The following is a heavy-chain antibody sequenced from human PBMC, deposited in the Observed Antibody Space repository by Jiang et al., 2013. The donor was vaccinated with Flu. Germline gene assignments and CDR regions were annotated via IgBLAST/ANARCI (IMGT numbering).Heavy chain of an antibody. V-gene: IGHV1-3*01. Sequence: SGAEVKKPGASVTVSCKASGFTFTTYAFHWVRQAPGQRPEWMGWISAGNRNTKFSQRFQGRVTFTRDTSASTAYMELSGLRSEDTAVYYCAREGRCSTTSCYREVDVWGQGTTVTVSS. CDR1: GFTFTTYA. D-gene: IGHD2-2*01. CDR3: AREGRCSTTSCYREVDV. J-gene: IGHJ6*02. CDR2: ISAGNRNT.